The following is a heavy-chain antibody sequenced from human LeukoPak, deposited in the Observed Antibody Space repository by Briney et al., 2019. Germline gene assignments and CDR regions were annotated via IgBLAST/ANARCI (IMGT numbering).Heavy chain of an antibody. CDR3: ARSPPRYSYGLVN. CDR2: IYSGGIT. D-gene: IGHD5-18*01. CDR1: GFTVSTSY. V-gene: IGHV3-66*01. J-gene: IGHJ4*02. Sequence: GGSLRLSCAASGFTVSTSYMSWVRQAPGKGLEWVSVIYSGGITYYADSLTGRFTMSRDSSKNTLVLQMNSLRVEDTAVYFCARSPPRYSYGLVNWGQGTLVTVSS.